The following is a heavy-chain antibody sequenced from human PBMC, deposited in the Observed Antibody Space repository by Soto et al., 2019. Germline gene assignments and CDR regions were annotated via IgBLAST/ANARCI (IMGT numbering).Heavy chain of an antibody. CDR1: GFTFRSYG. V-gene: IGHV3-30*18. CDR3: AKDGDEAAAGYYFDY. Sequence: QVPLVESGGGVVQPGRSLRLSCVASGFTFRSYGMHWVRQAPGKGLEWVAVVSYSGNDKKFADSVKGRFTISRDNSKDTLYLQMNSLRPEDTAIYYCAKDGDEAAAGYYFDYWGQGTLVTVSS. CDR2: VSYSGNDK. J-gene: IGHJ4*02. D-gene: IGHD6-13*01.